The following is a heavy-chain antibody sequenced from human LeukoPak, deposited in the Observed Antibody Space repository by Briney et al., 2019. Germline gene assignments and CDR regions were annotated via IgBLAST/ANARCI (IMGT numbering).Heavy chain of an antibody. CDR2: SNTDTGHP. D-gene: IGHD2-8*01. Sequence: ASVKVSCKASGYTFTKYGVYWVRQAPGQGLEWMGWSNTDTGHPTYAQGFTGRFLFSLDTSVSTAYLQINSLKAEDTAVYYCARGIGIGTVLMVHGNMDVWGKGTTVTVSS. CDR3: ARGIGIGTVLMVHGNMDV. CDR1: GYTFTKYG. J-gene: IGHJ6*03. V-gene: IGHV7-4-1*02.